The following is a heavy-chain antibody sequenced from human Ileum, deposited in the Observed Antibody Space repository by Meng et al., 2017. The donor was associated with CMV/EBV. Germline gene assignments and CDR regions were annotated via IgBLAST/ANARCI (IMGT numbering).Heavy chain of an antibody. CDR2: IGRSGTDV. J-gene: IGHJ4*02. Sequence: LLNAGGALLRLCGSTISAGAAHEFILKTYDMYGGRPAPGKGLEWVSSIGRSGTDVAYADPVEGRFTISRDKNSLYLEMKSLRADDTAVYYCLTDPNWGAFWGQGTLVTVSS. CDR3: LTDPNWGAF. V-gene: IGHV3-21*01. CDR1: EFILKTYD. D-gene: IGHD1-26*01.